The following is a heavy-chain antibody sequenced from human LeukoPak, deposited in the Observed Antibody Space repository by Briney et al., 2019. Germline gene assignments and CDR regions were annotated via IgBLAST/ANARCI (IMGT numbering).Heavy chain of an antibody. CDR2: ISAYNGNT. Sequence: APVKVSCKASGYTFTSYGISWVRQAPGQGLEWMGWISAYNGNTNYAQKLQGRVTMTTDTSTSTAYMELRSLRSDDTAVYYCARVTGYDFWSGYRLFDYWGQGTLVTVSS. J-gene: IGHJ4*02. V-gene: IGHV1-18*01. CDR3: ARVTGYDFWSGYRLFDY. CDR1: GYTFTSYG. D-gene: IGHD3-3*01.